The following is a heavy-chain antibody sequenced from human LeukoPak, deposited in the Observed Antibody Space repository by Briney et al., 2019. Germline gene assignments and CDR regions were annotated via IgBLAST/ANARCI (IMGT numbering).Heavy chain of an antibody. CDR1: GFTVSSNS. V-gene: IGHV3-53*01. Sequence: PGGSLRLSCTVSGFTVSSNSMSWVRKAPGKGLEWVSFIYSDNTHYSDSVKGRFTISRDNAKNSLYLQMNSLRAEDTALYYCARVRGYSYAFDYWGQGTLVTVSS. D-gene: IGHD5-18*01. CDR2: IYSDNT. J-gene: IGHJ4*02. CDR3: ARVRGYSYAFDY.